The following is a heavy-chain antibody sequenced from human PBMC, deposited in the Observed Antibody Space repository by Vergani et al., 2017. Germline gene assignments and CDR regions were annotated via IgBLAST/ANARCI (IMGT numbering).Heavy chain of an antibody. Sequence: VQLQESGPGLLKPSETLSLTCSVSGASISSYFWSWIRQPAGKGLEWLGRVHTDGTAYYNPSLRTRVRLSADLSQSQFSLKMSSVTAADTAVYYCARHPSTLFGELLRTPVGPFDPWGQGTLVTVSS. CDR2: VHTDGTA. D-gene: IGHD3-10*01. J-gene: IGHJ5*02. CDR3: ARHPSTLFGELLRTPVGPFDP. CDR1: GASISSYF. V-gene: IGHV4-4*07.